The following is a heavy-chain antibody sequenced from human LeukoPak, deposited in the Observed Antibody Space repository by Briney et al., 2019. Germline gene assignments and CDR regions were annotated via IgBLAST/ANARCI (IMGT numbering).Heavy chain of an antibody. CDR1: GFTCSDYY. CDR3: ARGGYYDSSGYYY. J-gene: IGHJ4*02. CDR2: ISSSGSTI. D-gene: IGHD3-22*01. V-gene: IGHV3-11*01. Sequence: SGGSLRLSCAASGFTCSDYYMSWIRQAPGKGLEWISYISSSGSTIYYADSVKGRFTISRDNAKNSLYLQMNSLRAEDTAVYYCARGGYYDSSGYYYWGQGTLVSVSS.